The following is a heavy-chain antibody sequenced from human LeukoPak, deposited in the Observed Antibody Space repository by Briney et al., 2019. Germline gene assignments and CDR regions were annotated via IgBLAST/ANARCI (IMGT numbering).Heavy chain of an antibody. Sequence: PSETLSLTCTISGGSISSYYWSWIRQPPGKGLEWIGFVYYSGTTNYNPSLKSRATISLDTSKNQFSLKPSSVTAADTAVYYCASVYSSNWLLFGPWGQGTRVTVSS. CDR2: VYYSGTT. V-gene: IGHV4-59*01. D-gene: IGHD6-13*01. CDR1: GGSISSYY. CDR3: ASVYSSNWLLFGP. J-gene: IGHJ5*02.